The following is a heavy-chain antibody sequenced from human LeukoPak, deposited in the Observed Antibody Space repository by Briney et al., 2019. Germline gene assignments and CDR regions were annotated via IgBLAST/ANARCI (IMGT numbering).Heavy chain of an antibody. CDR2: ISAYNGNT. V-gene: IGHV1-18*01. CDR1: GYTFTSYG. CDR3: ARDQGGRCSGGSCYSGY. D-gene: IGHD2-15*01. Sequence: ASVKVSCKASGYTFTSYGISSVRQAPGQGLEWMGWISAYNGNTNYAQKLQGRVTMTTDTSTSTAYMELRSLRSDDTAVYYCARDQGGRCSGGSCYSGYWGQGTLVTVSS. J-gene: IGHJ4*02.